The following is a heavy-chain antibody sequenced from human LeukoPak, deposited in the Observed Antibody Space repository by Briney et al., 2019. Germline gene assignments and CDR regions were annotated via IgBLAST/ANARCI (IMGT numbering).Heavy chain of an antibody. CDR3: ARVERYGSGSYSLDY. CDR2: ISNSGSSI. Sequence: PGGSLRLSCAASGFTFNTYEMNWVRQAPGKGLEWVSYISNSGSSIYYADSVKGRFTISRDNAKNSLYLQMNSLRAEDTAVYYCARVERYGSGSYSLDYWGQGTLVTVSS. D-gene: IGHD3-10*01. CDR1: GFTFNTYE. J-gene: IGHJ4*02. V-gene: IGHV3-48*03.